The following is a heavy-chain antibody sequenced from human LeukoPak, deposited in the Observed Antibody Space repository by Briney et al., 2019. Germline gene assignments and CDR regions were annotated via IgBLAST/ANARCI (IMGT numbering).Heavy chain of an antibody. V-gene: IGHV3-48*01. Sequence: GGSLRLSCAASGFTFSRFSMHWVRQAPGKGLEWISYISTSGGTTYYADSVKGRFTISRDNAKNSLYLQMNSLRAEDTAVFYCARDPGDYYYYYMDVWGKGTTVTISS. D-gene: IGHD2-21*01. CDR2: ISTSGGTT. J-gene: IGHJ6*03. CDR3: ARDPGDYYYYYMDV. CDR1: GFTFSRFS.